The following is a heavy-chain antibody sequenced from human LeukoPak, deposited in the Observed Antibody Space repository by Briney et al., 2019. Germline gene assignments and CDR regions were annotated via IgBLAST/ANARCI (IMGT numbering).Heavy chain of an antibody. D-gene: IGHD6-13*01. CDR1: GFTFSSYG. Sequence: PGGSLRLSCAASGFTFSSYGMHWVRQAPGKGLEWVAFIKYDGSNKYYADSVKGRFTISRDNSKNTLYLQMNSLRAEDTAVYYCASVGYSSSWYPIEYYYMDVWGKGTTVTVSS. CDR3: ASVGYSSSWYPIEYYYMDV. J-gene: IGHJ6*03. V-gene: IGHV3-30*02. CDR2: IKYDGSNK.